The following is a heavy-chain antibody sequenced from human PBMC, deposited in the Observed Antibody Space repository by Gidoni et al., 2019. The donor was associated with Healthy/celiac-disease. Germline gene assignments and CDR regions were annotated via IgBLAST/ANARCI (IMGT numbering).Heavy chain of an antibody. D-gene: IGHD1-1*01. CDR2: IYHSGST. CDR3: ASQGGYLQHPYYYYMDV. Sequence: QLQLQESGSGLVKPSQTLSLTCAISGGSIRSGGYSWSWIRQPPGKGLEWIGYIYHSGSTYYNPSLKSRVTISVDRSKNQFSLKLSSVTAADTAVYYCASQGGYLQHPYYYYMDVWGKGTTVTVSS. V-gene: IGHV4-30-2*01. CDR1: GGSIRSGGYS. J-gene: IGHJ6*03.